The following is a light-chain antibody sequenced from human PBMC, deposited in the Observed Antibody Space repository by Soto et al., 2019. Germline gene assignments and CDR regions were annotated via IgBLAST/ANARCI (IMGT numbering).Light chain of an antibody. J-gene: IGLJ3*02. CDR2: STN. Sequence: QSVVTPEPSFSVSPGGTVTLTCGLSSGSVSTNYYPSWYQHTPGQAPRTLIYSTNPSYSGVPDRFSGSILGNKAALTITGAQAGDESEYCCVLYMAGGLSVFGGGSQRTVL. CDR3: VLYMAGGLSV. V-gene: IGLV8-61*01. CDR1: SGSVSTNYY.